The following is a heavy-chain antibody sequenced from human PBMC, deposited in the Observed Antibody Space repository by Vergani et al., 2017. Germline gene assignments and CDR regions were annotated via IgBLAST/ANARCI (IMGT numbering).Heavy chain of an antibody. CDR1: GYSISSGYF. V-gene: IGHV4-38-2*01. CDR3: ARCFRDEGMIYGGTVENWFDP. Sequence: QVQLQESGPRLVKPSETLSLICRVSGYSISSGYFWGWIRQSPGKGLEWLGTIDLTGRTHLSPSLKSRLTISVDTTKNQFSLRLTSATAADTAVYYCARCFRDEGMIYGGTVENWFDPWGQGTLVTVSS. J-gene: IGHJ5*02. CDR2: IDLTGRT. D-gene: IGHD3-22*01.